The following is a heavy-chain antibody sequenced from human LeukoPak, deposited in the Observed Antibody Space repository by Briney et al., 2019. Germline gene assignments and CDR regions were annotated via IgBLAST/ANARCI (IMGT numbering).Heavy chain of an antibody. D-gene: IGHD6-13*01. CDR3: TRAAPYGTSWYGKNDY. CDR2: FVRGST. CDR1: GFTLSSYP. V-gene: IGHV3-23*01. J-gene: IGHJ4*02. Sequence: GGSLRLSCAASGFTLSSYPMNWVRRAPGKGLEWVSTFVRGSTYYADTVQGRFTIPRDSSKNTLYLQMNSLRADDTALYFCTRAAPYGTSWYGKNDYWGQGTLVAVSS.